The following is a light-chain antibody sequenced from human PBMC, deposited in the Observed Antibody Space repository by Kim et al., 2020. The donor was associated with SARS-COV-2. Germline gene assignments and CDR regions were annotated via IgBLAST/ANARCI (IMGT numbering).Light chain of an antibody. Sequence: DIQMTQSPSTLSASVVDRVTITCRASQSISSWLAWYQQKPGKAPKLLIYKASSLESGVPSRFSGSGSGTEVTLTISSLQPDDFATYYCQRYNSYWTFGQGTKVEIK. J-gene: IGKJ1*01. V-gene: IGKV1-5*03. CDR2: KAS. CDR1: QSISSW. CDR3: QRYNSYWT.